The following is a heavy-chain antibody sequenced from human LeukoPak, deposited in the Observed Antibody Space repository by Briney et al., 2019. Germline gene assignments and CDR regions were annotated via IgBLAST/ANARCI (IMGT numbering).Heavy chain of an antibody. CDR3: ARLGYSYGPEDYYYYGMDV. CDR1: GYSFTSYW. CDR2: IYPVDSDT. Sequence: GESLKISCKGSGYSFTSYWIGWVRQMPGKGLEWMGIIYPVDSDTRYSASFQAQVTISTDKSISTAYLECSSLKASDTAMYYCARLGYSYGPEDYYYYGMDVWGKGTTVTVSS. D-gene: IGHD5-18*01. V-gene: IGHV5-51*01. J-gene: IGHJ6*04.